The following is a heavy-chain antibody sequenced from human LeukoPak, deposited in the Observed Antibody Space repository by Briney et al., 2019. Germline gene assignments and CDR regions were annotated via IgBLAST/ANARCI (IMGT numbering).Heavy chain of an antibody. J-gene: IGHJ3*02. CDR2: ISASGGST. CDR3: AIDQRTSSIKGAFDI. CDR1: GFTFSSYA. Sequence: AGGSLRLSCAASGFTFSSYAMTWVRQAPGKGLEWVSGISASGGSTYYAASVKGRFTVSRDKSRNTLSLQMDSLGAEDTAVYYCAIDQRTSSIKGAFDIWGQGTMVTVSS. V-gene: IGHV3-23*01. D-gene: IGHD2-2*01.